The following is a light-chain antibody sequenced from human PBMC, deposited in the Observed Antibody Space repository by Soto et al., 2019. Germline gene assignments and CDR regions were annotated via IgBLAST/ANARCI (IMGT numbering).Light chain of an antibody. CDR1: QDIGTS. CDR3: LQHYAFPFT. J-gene: IGKJ3*01. Sequence: DIQMTQSPSSLSASVGGRVTITCRASQDIGTSLDWFQQKPGTAPKRLIYTISDLQSGVPSRFSGGGSGTECTLTISSLQPEDSATYYCLQHYAFPFTFGPGTKVHV. CDR2: TIS. V-gene: IGKV1-17*01.